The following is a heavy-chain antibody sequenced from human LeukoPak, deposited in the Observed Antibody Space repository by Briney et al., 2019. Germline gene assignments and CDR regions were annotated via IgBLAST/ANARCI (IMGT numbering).Heavy chain of an antibody. V-gene: IGHV3-74*01. CDR3: AREGPDSSGYYSDY. D-gene: IGHD3-22*01. CDR2: IDSDGSST. J-gene: IGHJ4*02. Sequence: PGGSLRLSCAASGFTFSSYWMHWVRQAPGKGLVWVSRIDSDGSSTAYADSVKGRFTISRDNAKNTLYLHMNSLRDEDTAVYYCAREGPDSSGYYSDYWGKGTLVTVSS. CDR1: GFTFSSYW.